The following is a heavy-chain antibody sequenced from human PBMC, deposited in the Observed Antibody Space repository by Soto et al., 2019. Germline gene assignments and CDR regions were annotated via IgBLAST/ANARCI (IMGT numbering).Heavy chain of an antibody. V-gene: IGHV3-30-3*01. J-gene: IGHJ4*02. Sequence: QVQLVESGGGVVQPGRSLRLSCVVSGFTLSDYSMHWVRQAPGKGLEWLAVIAGDGFNKYSADSVKGRFTISRDSSKNTLFLEMDRLRPEDTAVYYCARDTVGATYSYYFAHWGQGTLVTVSS. CDR3: ARDTVGATYSYYFAH. D-gene: IGHD1-26*01. CDR1: GFTLSDYS. CDR2: IAGDGFNK.